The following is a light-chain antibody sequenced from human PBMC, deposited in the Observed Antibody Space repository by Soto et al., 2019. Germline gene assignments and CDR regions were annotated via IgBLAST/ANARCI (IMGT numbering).Light chain of an antibody. Sequence: QSVLTQPASVSGSPGQSITISCTGTSSDVGGYNYVSWYQQHPGKAPKLMIYDVSNRPSGVCHRFSGSKSGNTASLTISGLQAEDEADYYCSSYTSSSTLVVFGGGTKLTVL. CDR2: DVS. CDR3: SSYTSSSTLVV. V-gene: IGLV2-14*01. CDR1: SSDVGGYNY. J-gene: IGLJ2*01.